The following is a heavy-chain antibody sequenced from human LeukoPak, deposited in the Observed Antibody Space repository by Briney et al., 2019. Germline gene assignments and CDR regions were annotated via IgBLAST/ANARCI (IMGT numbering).Heavy chain of an antibody. Sequence: SETLSLTCTVSGGSISSRSYSWGWIRQPPGKGLEWIGTIYYSGSTYYNLSLKSRVTISVGKSKNQFSLKLSSVTAADTAVYYCARRPYDNSGPRFDYWGQGTLVTVSS. CDR1: GGSISSRSYS. CDR2: IYYSGST. J-gene: IGHJ4*02. CDR3: ARRPYDNSGPRFDY. D-gene: IGHD3-22*01. V-gene: IGHV4-39*07.